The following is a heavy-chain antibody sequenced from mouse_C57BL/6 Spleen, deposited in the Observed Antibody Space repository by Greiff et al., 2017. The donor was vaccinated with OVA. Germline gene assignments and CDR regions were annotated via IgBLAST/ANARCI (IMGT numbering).Heavy chain of an antibody. CDR1: GFTFSSYG. V-gene: IGHV5-6*01. J-gene: IGHJ1*03. D-gene: IGHD4-1*01. Sequence: EVQVVESGGDLVKPGGSLKLSCAASGFTFSSYGMSWVRQTPDKRLEWVATISSGGSYTYYPDSVKGRFTISRDNAKNTLYLQMSSLKSEDTARYYCARELGRGYFDVWGTGTTVTVSS. CDR3: ARELGRGYFDV. CDR2: ISSGGSYT.